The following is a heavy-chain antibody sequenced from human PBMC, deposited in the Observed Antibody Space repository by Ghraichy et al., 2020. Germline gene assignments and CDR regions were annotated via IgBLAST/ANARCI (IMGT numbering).Heavy chain of an antibody. Sequence: SETLSLTCTVSGGSISSYYWSWIRQPPGKGLEWIGYIYYSGSTNYNPSLKSRVPISVDTSKNQFSLKLSSVTAADTAVYYCARSWETGYSSRFDYWGQGTLVTVSS. D-gene: IGHD6-13*01. V-gene: IGHV4-59*01. CDR1: GGSISSYY. CDR2: IYYSGST. CDR3: ARSWETGYSSRFDY. J-gene: IGHJ4*02.